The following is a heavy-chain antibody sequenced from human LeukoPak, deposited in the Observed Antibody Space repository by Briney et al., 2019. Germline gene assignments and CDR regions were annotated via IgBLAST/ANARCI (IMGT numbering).Heavy chain of an antibody. V-gene: IGHV3-30*18. D-gene: IGHD1-14*01. CDR3: AKRETAANHHSSVGNY. Sequence: GGSLRLSCEASGFTFSNYAMHWVRQAPGKGLEWVAVISYDGSNKYYADSVKGRFTISRDNPKNTLFLQMNSLRAEDTAVYYCAKRETAANHHSSVGNYWGQGTLVTVSS. J-gene: IGHJ4*02. CDR1: GFTFSNYA. CDR2: ISYDGSNK.